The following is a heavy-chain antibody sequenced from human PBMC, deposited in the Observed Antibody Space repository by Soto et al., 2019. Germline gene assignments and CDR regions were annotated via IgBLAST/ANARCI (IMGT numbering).Heavy chain of an antibody. CDR3: ARVLRFLEWLPNYYYYGMDV. V-gene: IGHV1-18*01. Sequence: ASVKVSCKASGYTFTSYGISWVRQAPGQGLEWMGWISAYNGNTNYAQKLQGRVTMTTDTSTSTAYMELRSLRSDDTAVYYCARVLRFLEWLPNYYYYGMDVWGQGTTVTVS. CDR2: ISAYNGNT. J-gene: IGHJ6*02. D-gene: IGHD3-3*01. CDR1: GYTFTSYG.